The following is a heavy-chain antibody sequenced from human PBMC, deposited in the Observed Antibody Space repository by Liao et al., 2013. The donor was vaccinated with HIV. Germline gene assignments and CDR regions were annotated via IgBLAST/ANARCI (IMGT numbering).Heavy chain of an antibody. CDR1: GGSFSGYY. CDR3: ARGPRLGTYYYYYMDV. V-gene: IGHV4-34*01. D-gene: IGHD3/OR15-3a*01. J-gene: IGHJ6*03. Sequence: QVQLQQWGAGLLKPSETLSLTCDVYGGSFSGYYWSWIRQPPGKGLEWIGEINHSGSTNYNPSLKSRVTMSVDTSKNQFSLKLSSVTAADTAVYYCARGPRLGTYYYYYMDVWGKGTTVTVSS. CDR2: INHSGST.